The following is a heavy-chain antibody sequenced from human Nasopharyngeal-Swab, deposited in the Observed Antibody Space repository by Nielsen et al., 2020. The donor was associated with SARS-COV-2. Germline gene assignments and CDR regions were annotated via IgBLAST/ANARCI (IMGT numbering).Heavy chain of an antibody. CDR2: ISGSGGST. V-gene: IGHV3-23*01. J-gene: IGHJ4*02. CDR3: AKTVIVVVAAIWYFDY. CDR1: GFTFSSYA. Sequence: GESLKISCAASGFTFSSYAMSWVRQAPGKGLEWVSAISGSGGSTYYADSVKGRFTISRDNSKNTLYLQMNSLGAEDTAVYYCAKTVIVVVAAIWYFDYWGQGTLVTVSS. D-gene: IGHD2-15*01.